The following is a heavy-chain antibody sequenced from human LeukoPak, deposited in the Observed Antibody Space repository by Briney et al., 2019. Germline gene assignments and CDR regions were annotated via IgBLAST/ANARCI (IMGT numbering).Heavy chain of an antibody. V-gene: IGHV4-34*01. CDR1: GGSFSGYY. D-gene: IGHD3-10*01. J-gene: IGHJ4*02. Sequence: SETLSLTCAVYGGSFSGYYWSWIRQPPGKGLEWIGEINHSGSTNYNPSLKSRVTISVDTSKNQFSPKLSSVTAADTAVYYCARGLVSKTVGRIYYGSGSYLVYFDYWGQGTLVTVSS. CDR3: ARGLVSKTVGRIYYGSGSYLVYFDY. CDR2: INHSGST.